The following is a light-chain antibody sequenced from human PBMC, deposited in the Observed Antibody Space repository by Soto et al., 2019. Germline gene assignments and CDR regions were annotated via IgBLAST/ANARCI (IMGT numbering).Light chain of an antibody. Sequence: EIVLTQSPGTLSLSPGERATLSCRDSQSVSSSYLAWYQQKPGQAPRLLIYGASSRATGIPDRFSGSGSGTVFTLTISRLEPEDFAVYYCQQYGSSPVTFGQGTKLEIK. CDR1: QSVSSSY. CDR3: QQYGSSPVT. CDR2: GAS. J-gene: IGKJ2*01. V-gene: IGKV3-20*01.